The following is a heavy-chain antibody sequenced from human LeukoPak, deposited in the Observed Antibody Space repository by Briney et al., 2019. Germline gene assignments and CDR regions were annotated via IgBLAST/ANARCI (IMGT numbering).Heavy chain of an antibody. D-gene: IGHD3-10*01. CDR3: ARGNYGSGEPI. J-gene: IGHJ3*02. Sequence: GGSLRLSCAASGFTFSSYAMHWVRQAPGKGLEYVSAISSNGGSTYYANSVKGRFTISRDNSKNTLYLQMGSLRAEDMAVYYCARGNYGSGEPIWGQGTMVTVSS. CDR2: ISSNGGST. V-gene: IGHV3-64*01. CDR1: GFTFSSYA.